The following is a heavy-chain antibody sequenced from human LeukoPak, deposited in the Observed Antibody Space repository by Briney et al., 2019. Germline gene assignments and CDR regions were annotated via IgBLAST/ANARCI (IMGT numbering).Heavy chain of an antibody. CDR2: IHAADSHT. Sequence: GESLKISCRDSGYSFTNYWIGWVRQMPGKGLEWMGIIHAADSHTKYSPSFQGQVTISVDKSISTAYLQWSSLKASDTAMYYCATLNYYDSSGYPPDAFDIWGQGTMVTVSS. CDR1: GYSFTNYW. CDR3: ATLNYYDSSGYPPDAFDI. J-gene: IGHJ3*02. D-gene: IGHD3-22*01. V-gene: IGHV5-51*01.